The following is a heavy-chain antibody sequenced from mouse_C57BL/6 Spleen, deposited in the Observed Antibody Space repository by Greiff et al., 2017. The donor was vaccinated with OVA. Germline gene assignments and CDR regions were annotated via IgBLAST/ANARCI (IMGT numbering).Heavy chain of an antibody. CDR3: ARGASGTGPY. D-gene: IGHD3-3*01. V-gene: IGHV1-26*01. J-gene: IGHJ2*01. CDR2: INPNNGGT. CDR1: GYTFTDYY. Sequence: VQLQQSGPELVKPGASVKISCKASGYTFTDYYMNWVKQSHGKSLEWIGDINPNNGGTSYNQKFKGKATLTVDKSSSTAYMELRSLTSEDSAVYYCARGASGTGPYWGQGTTLTVSS.